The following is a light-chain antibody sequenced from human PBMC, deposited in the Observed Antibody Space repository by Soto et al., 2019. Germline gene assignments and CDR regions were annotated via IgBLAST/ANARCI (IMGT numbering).Light chain of an antibody. CDR1: QSISGY. J-gene: IGKJ4*01. V-gene: IGKV1-39*01. CDR3: QQSYSTPRT. Sequence: DLHLNQSPSYLSASVVDRVTIPCRASQSISGYLNWYQQKPGKAPKLLIYAASSLQSGVPSRFSGSGSGTDFTLTISSLQPEDFATYYCQQSYSTPRTFGGGTKVDIK. CDR2: AAS.